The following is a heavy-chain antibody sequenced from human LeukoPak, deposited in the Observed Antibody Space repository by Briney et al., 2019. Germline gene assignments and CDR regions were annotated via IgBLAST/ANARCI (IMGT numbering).Heavy chain of an antibody. CDR2: ISSTSSTI. CDR1: GFTFSSYG. CDR3: AREVCGGDCYSPLDY. J-gene: IGHJ4*02. D-gene: IGHD2-21*02. Sequence: GGSLRLSCAASGFTFSSYGMSWVRQAPGKGLEWVSYISSTSSTIYYADSVKGRFAISRDNAKNSLYLQMNSLRAEDTAVYYCAREVCGGDCYSPLDYWGQGTLVTVSS. V-gene: IGHV3-48*01.